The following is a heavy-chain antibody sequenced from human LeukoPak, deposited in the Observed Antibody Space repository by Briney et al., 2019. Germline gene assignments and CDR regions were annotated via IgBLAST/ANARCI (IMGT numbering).Heavy chain of an antibody. CDR3: ARHTEMATPQYYFDY. CDR1: GGSISSSNW. Sequence: SGTLSLTCAVSGGSISSSNWWSWVRQPPGKGLEWIGSIYYSGSTYYNPSLKSRVTISVDTSKNQFSLKLSSVTAADTAVYYCARHTEMATPQYYFDYWGQGTLVTVSS. CDR2: IYYSGST. J-gene: IGHJ4*02. V-gene: IGHV4-4*02. D-gene: IGHD5-24*01.